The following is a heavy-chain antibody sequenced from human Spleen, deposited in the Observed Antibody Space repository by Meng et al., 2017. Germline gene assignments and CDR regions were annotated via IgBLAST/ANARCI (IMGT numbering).Heavy chain of an antibody. D-gene: IGHD1-26*01. Sequence: GSLRLSCAVYGGSFSGYYWSWIRQPPGKGLEWIGEINHSGSTNYNPSLKSRVTISVDTSNNQFSLKLGSVTAADTAVYHCARCLPPLYSGSYNMVYWGQGTLVTVSS. J-gene: IGHJ4*02. CDR3: ARCLPPLYSGSYNMVY. CDR1: GGSFSGYY. V-gene: IGHV4-34*01. CDR2: INHSGST.